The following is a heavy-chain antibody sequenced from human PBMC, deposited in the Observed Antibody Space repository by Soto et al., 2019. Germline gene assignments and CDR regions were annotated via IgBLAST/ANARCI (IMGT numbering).Heavy chain of an antibody. CDR3: ARDGKIAVADAFDI. V-gene: IGHV1-18*01. CDR2: ISAYNGNT. D-gene: IGHD6-19*01. Sequence: RASVKVSCKASGYTFTSYGISWVRQAPGQGLEWMGWISAYNGNTNYAQKLQGRVTMTTDTSTSTAYMELRSLRSDDTAVYYCARDGKIAVADAFDIWGQGTMVTVSS. CDR1: GYTFTSYG. J-gene: IGHJ3*02.